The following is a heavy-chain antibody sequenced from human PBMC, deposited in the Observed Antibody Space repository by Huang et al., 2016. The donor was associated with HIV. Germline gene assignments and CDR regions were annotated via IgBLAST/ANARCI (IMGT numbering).Heavy chain of an antibody. CDR3: ARMFKYDSGGYWGNDAFDI. J-gene: IGHJ3*02. Sequence: QVQLQQWGAELLKPSATLSLTCAVSGGSFSGHYWPWIRQPPGRGLEWIGERSDSGSTPYNPDLKSGVTSSGDTSQSQFSLKLNSVTAADTAIYYCARMFKYDSGGYWGNDAFDIWGQGTMVTVSS. D-gene: IGHD3-22*01. V-gene: IGHV4-34*02. CDR2: RSDSGST. CDR1: GGSFSGHY.